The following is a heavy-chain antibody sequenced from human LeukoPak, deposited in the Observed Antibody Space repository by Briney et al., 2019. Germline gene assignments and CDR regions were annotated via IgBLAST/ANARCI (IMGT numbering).Heavy chain of an antibody. Sequence: GGSLRLSCAASGITFSNYVLTWVRQAPGKGLEWVASINGHGSSTYYVDSVKGRFTISRDNSRDTLYLQMNSLTAEDTAVYYCAKQYCVSGTCHTWTYFDSWGQGALVTVSS. J-gene: IGHJ4*02. CDR1: GITFSNYV. CDR2: INGHGSST. V-gene: IGHV3-23*01. CDR3: AKQYCVSGTCHTWTYFDS. D-gene: IGHD2-2*02.